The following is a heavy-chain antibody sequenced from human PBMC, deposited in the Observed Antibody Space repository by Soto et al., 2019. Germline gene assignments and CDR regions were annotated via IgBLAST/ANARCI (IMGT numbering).Heavy chain of an antibody. CDR1: GGSFTDYY. J-gene: IGHJ3*01. V-gene: IGHV4-34*01. CDR3: ARVRARLLSHAFDF. Sequence: QVQLRQWGAGLLKPSETLSLTCAVYGGSFTDYYWTWIRQPPATGLDWIGEINHSGSTNYNPSLKNRVTISLDTSKNQFSLKVNSVTAADTAVYFCARVRARLLSHAFDFWGQGTLVTVSS. D-gene: IGHD3-16*02. CDR2: INHSGST.